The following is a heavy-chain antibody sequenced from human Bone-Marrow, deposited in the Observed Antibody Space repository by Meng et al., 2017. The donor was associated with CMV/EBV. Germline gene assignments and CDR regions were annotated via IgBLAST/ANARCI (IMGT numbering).Heavy chain of an antibody. CDR2: INPNSGGT. J-gene: IGHJ6*02. D-gene: IGHD2-2*02. CDR3: ARDVAGIVVVPAAINYYYGMDV. V-gene: IGHV1-2*02. Sequence: ASVKVSCKASGHTFRSYGISWVRQAPGQGLEWMGWINPNSGGTNYAQKFQGRVTMTRDTSISTAYMELSRLRSDDTAVYYCARDVAGIVVVPAAINYYYGMDVWGQGTTVTVSS. CDR1: GHTFRSYG.